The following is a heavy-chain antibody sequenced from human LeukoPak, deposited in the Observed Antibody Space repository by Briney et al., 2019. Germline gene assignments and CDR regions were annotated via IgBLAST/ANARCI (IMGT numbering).Heavy chain of an antibody. J-gene: IGHJ5*02. Sequence: GGSLRLSCAASGFTFSSYWMPWVRQAPGKGLVWVSRINSDGRSTSYADSVKGRFTISRDNAKNTLSLQMNSLRAEDTAVYYCARDPYIAAAGNNWFDPWGQGTLVTVSS. D-gene: IGHD6-13*01. CDR2: INSDGRST. CDR3: ARDPYIAAAGNNWFDP. V-gene: IGHV3-74*01. CDR1: GFTFSSYW.